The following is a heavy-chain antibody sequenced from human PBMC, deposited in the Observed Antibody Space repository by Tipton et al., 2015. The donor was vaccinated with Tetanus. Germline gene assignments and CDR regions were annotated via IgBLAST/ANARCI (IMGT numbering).Heavy chain of an antibody. Sequence: SLRLSCAASGFTFDGYAMHWVRQAPGKGLEWVSGISWNSENMGYADSVKGRFTISRDNAKNSLFLQMNSLRAEDTALYYCAKKKYQGYSAFDIWGQGTMVTVSS. CDR3: AKKKYQGYSAFDI. V-gene: IGHV3-9*01. J-gene: IGHJ3*02. D-gene: IGHD5-12*01. CDR2: ISWNSENM. CDR1: GFTFDGYA.